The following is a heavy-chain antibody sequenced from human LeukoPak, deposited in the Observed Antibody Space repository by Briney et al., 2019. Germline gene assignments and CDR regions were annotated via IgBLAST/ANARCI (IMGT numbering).Heavy chain of an antibody. Sequence: SETLSLTCAVSGGSISSYYWSWIRQPPGKGLEWIGYIYYSGSTNYNPSLKSRVTISVDTSKNQFSLKLSSVTAADTAVYYCARGATTGVWFDPWGQGTLVTVSS. CDR1: GGSISSYY. J-gene: IGHJ5*02. D-gene: IGHD5-12*01. V-gene: IGHV4-59*01. CDR2: IYYSGST. CDR3: ARGATTGVWFDP.